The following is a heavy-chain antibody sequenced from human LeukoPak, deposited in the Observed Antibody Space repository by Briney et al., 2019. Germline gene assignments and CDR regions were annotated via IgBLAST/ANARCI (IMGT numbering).Heavy chain of an antibody. CDR1: GFTFNSYW. J-gene: IGHJ3*01. CDR3: AKEIDGFDV. Sequence: GESLRLSCAASGFTFNSYWMHWVRQAPGMGLVWVSSIRFDGGDTAYADSAKGRFTISRDNAKNTMFLQMNNLRAEDTAVYYCAKEIDGFDVWGQGTLVTVSS. CDR2: IRFDGGDT. V-gene: IGHV3-74*01.